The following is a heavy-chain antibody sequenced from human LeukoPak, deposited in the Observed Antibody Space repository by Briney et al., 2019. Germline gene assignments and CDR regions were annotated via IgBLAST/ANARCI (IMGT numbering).Heavy chain of an antibody. CDR1: GGSISSYY. J-gene: IGHJ4*02. D-gene: IGHD6-6*01. CDR3: ASWRAFRSQLIDY. Sequence: PSETLSLTCTVSGGSISSYYWSWIRQPPGKGLEWIGYIYYSGSTYYNPSLKSRVTISVDTSKNQFSLKLSSVTAADTAVYYCASWRAFRSQLIDYWGQGTLVTVSS. V-gene: IGHV4-59*12. CDR2: IYYSGST.